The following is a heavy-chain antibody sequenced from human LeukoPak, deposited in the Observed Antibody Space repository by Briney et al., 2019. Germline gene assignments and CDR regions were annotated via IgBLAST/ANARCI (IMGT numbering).Heavy chain of an antibody. J-gene: IGHJ4*02. Sequence: GGSLRLSCAASGFSFSNYAMSWVRQAPGKGLEWVSVISGSGVSTDYADSVKGRFTISRDNSKNTLYLQINTLGAEDTAIYYCAKGTSFVITFGGLIADYWGQGTLVTVSS. V-gene: IGHV3-23*01. D-gene: IGHD3-16*02. CDR3: AKGTSFVITFGGLIADY. CDR2: ISGSGVST. CDR1: GFSFSNYA.